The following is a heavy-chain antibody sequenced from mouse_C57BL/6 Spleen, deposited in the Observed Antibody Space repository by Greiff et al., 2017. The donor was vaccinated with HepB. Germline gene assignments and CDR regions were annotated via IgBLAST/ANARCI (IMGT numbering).Heavy chain of an antibody. J-gene: IGHJ2*01. CDR1: GYTFTDYY. V-gene: IGHV1-26*01. D-gene: IGHD2-5*01. CDR3: ARRRAYYSNFDY. Sequence: VQLQQSGPELVKPGASVKISCKASGYTFTDYYMNWVKQSHGKSLEWIGDINPNNGGTSYNQKFKGKATLTVDKSSSTAYMELRSLTSEDSAVYYCARRRAYYSNFDYWGQGTTLTVSS. CDR2: INPNNGGT.